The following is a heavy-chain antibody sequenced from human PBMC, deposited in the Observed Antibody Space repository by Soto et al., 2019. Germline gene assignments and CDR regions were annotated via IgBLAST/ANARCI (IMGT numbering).Heavy chain of an antibody. D-gene: IGHD5-12*01. J-gene: IGHJ4*02. CDR2: INPNGGGT. CDR3: ARVLGDGYPSTLKYYFDY. CDR1: GYTFTGYY. Sequence: ASVKVSCKASGYTFTGYYMHWVRQAPGQGLEWMGWINPNGGGTNYAQKFQGWVTTTRDTSISTAYMELSRLRSDDTAVYYCARVLGDGYPSTLKYYFDYWGQGTLVTVSS. V-gene: IGHV1-2*04.